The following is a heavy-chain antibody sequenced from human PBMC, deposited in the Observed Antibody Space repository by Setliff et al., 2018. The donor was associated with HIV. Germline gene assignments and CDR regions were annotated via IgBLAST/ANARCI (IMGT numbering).Heavy chain of an antibody. J-gene: IGHJ4*01. V-gene: IGHV3-21*01. CDR3: ARDRASSGYYSQFDY. CDR1: GFSFRTYN. CDR2: ISSDGRYI. D-gene: IGHD3-22*01. Sequence: PGGSLRLSCAASGFSFRTYNMNWVRQAPGKGLELVSSISSDGRYIYYAESVKGRFTISRDDAKSSLYLQMYSLRAEDTAVYYCARDRASSGYYSQFDYWGQGEMVTVSS.